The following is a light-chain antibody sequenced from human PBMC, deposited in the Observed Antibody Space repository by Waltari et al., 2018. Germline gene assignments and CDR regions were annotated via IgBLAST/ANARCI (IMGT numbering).Light chain of an antibody. Sequence: QSVLTQPPSVSGAPGRRVTISCTGSSASIGAGYDVNWYQQLPGTAPKLLIYGNNNRPSGVPDRFSGSKSGTSASLAITGLQDEDEADYYCQSYDSSLSGSVFGGGTILTVL. J-gene: IGLJ2*01. CDR3: QSYDSSLSGSV. CDR1: SASIGAGYD. CDR2: GNN. V-gene: IGLV1-40*01.